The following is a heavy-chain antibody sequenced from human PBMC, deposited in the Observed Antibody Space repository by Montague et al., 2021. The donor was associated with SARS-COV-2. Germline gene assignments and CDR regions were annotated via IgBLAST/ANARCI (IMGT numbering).Heavy chain of an antibody. CDR1: GGSIRSIAFY. CDR2: IYYTGTT. CDR3: ARRQLRFLEWSTADYFDG. V-gene: IGHV4-39*01. J-gene: IGHJ4*02. D-gene: IGHD3-3*01. Sequence: SETLSLTCFVSGGSIRSIAFYWSWIRPPPGNRLEWIGSIYYTGTTYYNPSLQRRVSLSVDTSKNQFCLRVTSLTATDTAVYYGARRQLRFLEWSTADYFDGWGQGTLVTVSS.